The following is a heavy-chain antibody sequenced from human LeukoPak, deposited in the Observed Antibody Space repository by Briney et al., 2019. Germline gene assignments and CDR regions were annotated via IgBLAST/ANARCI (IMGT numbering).Heavy chain of an antibody. V-gene: IGHV4-31*03. CDR2: IYYSGSI. CDR3: ARHDRYSSSPYYYYGMDV. CDR1: GGSISSGGYW. D-gene: IGHD6-6*01. Sequence: PSQTLSLTCTVSGGSISSGGYWWSWVRQYPGKGLEWIGYIYYSGSIYYNPSLRSRVTISVDTSKNQFSLKLSSVTAADTAVYYCARHDRYSSSPYYYYGMDVWGQGTTVTVSS. J-gene: IGHJ6*02.